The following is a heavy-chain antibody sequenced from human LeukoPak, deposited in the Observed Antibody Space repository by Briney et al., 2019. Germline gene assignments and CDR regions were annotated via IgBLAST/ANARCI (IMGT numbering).Heavy chain of an antibody. V-gene: IGHV4-61*02. CDR1: GGSISSGSYY. D-gene: IGHD3-10*01. Sequence: SETLSLTCSVSGGSISSGSYYWSWIRQPAGKELEWIGRIYTSGSTNYNPSLKSRVTITVDTSKNQFSLKLSSVTAADTAVYYCARDTWFGAGRTFDYWGQGTLVTVSS. CDR2: IYTSGST. J-gene: IGHJ4*02. CDR3: ARDTWFGAGRTFDY.